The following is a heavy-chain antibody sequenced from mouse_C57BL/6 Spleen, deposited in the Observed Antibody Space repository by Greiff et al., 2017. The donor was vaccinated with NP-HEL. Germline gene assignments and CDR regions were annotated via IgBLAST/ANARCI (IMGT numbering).Heavy chain of an antibody. CDR1: GYSITSGYY. J-gene: IGHJ3*01. CDR3: ARDDYDPGAY. D-gene: IGHD2-4*01. Sequence: EVQRVESGPGLVKPSQSLSLTCSVTGYSITSGYYWNWIRQFPGNKLEWMGYISYDGSNNYNPSLKNRISITRDTSKNQFFLKLNSVTTEDTATYYCARDDYDPGAYWGQGTLVTVSA. CDR2: ISYDGSN. V-gene: IGHV3-6*01.